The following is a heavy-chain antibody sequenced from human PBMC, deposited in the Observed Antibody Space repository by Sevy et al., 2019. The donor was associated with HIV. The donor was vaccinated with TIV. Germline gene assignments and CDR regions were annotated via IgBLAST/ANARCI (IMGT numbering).Heavy chain of an antibody. V-gene: IGHV3-11*01. J-gene: IGHJ6*02. CDR2: ISSSGSTI. Sequence: GGSLRLSCAASGFTFSDYYMGWIRQAPGKGLEWVSYISSSGSTIYYADSVKGRFTISRDNAKNSLYLQMNSLRAEDTTVYYCARDTRAVRGVRKHYYYGMDVWGQGTTVTVSS. CDR1: GFTFSDYY. D-gene: IGHD3-10*01. CDR3: ARDTRAVRGVRKHYYYGMDV.